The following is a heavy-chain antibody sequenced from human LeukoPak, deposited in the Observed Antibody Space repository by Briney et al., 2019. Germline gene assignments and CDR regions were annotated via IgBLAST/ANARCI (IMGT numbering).Heavy chain of an antibody. CDR2: ISSSSSYI. Sequence: GGSLRLSCAASGFTFSSYSMNWVRQAPGKGLEWVSSISSSSSYIYYADSVKGRFTISRDNAKNLLYLQMNSLRAEDTAVYYCARDTLAARRDFDYWGQGTLVTVSS. CDR1: GFTFSSYS. J-gene: IGHJ4*02. CDR3: ARDTLAARRDFDY. V-gene: IGHV3-21*01. D-gene: IGHD6-6*01.